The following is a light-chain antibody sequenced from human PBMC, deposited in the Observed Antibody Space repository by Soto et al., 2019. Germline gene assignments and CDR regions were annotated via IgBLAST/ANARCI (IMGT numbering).Light chain of an antibody. Sequence: DIQMTQSPSSLSSSVGYXVXXTXXASQGIINYLAWYQQKPGKVPKLLIYAASTRATGVPTRFSGSRSGAEFTLTINSLQSEDFAVYYCQPYNNWPLTFGGGTKVDIK. V-gene: IGKV1-27*01. CDR1: QGIINY. CDR2: AAS. J-gene: IGKJ4*01. CDR3: QPYNNWPLT.